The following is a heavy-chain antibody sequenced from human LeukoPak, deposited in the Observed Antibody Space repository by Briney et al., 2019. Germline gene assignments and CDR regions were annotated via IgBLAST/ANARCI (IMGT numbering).Heavy chain of an antibody. J-gene: IGHJ4*02. D-gene: IGHD6-13*01. CDR2: ISSSSSYI. V-gene: IGHV3-21*01. CDR3: ARDHSSYSSSWPYYFDY. Sequence: GGSLRLSCAASGFTFSSYSMNWVRQAPGKGLEWVSSISSSSSYIYYADSVKGRFTISRDNAKNSLYLQMNSLRAEDTAVYYCARDHSSYSSSWPYYFDYWGQGTLVTVSS. CDR1: GFTFSSYS.